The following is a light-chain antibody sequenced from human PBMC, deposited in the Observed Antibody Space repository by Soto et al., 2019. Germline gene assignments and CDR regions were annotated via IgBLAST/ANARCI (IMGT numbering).Light chain of an antibody. CDR3: QQDYNLPIT. V-gene: IGKV3D-7*01. J-gene: IGKJ5*01. CDR1: QSISSSY. Sequence: EVVLTQSPATLSLSPGEGATLSCRVSQSISSSYLSWYQQRPGQAPRLLIYGASTRATGIPARFSGSGRGYGTGVTPTISSLQPEDFAVYYCQQDYNLPITFGQGTRLEIK. CDR2: GAS.